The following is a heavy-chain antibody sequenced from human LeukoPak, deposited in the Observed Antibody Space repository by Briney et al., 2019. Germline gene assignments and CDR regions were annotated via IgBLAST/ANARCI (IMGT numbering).Heavy chain of an antibody. J-gene: IGHJ6*02. Sequence: GGSLRLSCAASGFTFSSYSMNWVRQAPGKGLEWVSSISSSSSYIYYADSVKGRFTISRDNAKNSLYLQMNSLRAEDTAAYYCARDLIQAPTDFYGMDVWGQGTTVTVSS. V-gene: IGHV3-21*01. CDR2: ISSSSSYI. CDR1: GFTFSSYS. CDR3: ARDLIQAPTDFYGMDV. D-gene: IGHD2-8*01.